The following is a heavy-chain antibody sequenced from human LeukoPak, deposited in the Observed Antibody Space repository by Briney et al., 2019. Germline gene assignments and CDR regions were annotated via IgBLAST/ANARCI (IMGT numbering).Heavy chain of an antibody. Sequence: SETLSLTCAVSGYSISSGYYWGWIRQPPGKGLEWIGSIYHSGSTYYNPSLKSRVTISVDTSKNQFSLKLSSVTAADTAVYYCARLGYRNILGQGTMVTVSS. CDR1: GYSISSGYY. CDR2: IYHSGST. J-gene: IGHJ3*02. D-gene: IGHD3-16*02. V-gene: IGHV4-38-2*01. CDR3: ARLGYRNI.